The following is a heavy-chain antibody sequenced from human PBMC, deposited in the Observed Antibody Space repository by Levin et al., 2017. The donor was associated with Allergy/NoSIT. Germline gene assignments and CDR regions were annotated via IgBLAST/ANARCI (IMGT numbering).Heavy chain of an antibody. CDR2: ISDDGATK. D-gene: IGHD3-22*01. CDR1: GFMFSSFG. J-gene: IGHJ4*02. V-gene: IGHV3-30*18. Sequence: GESLKISCAVSGFMFSSFGMHWVRQAPGKGLKWVATISDDGATKYYADSVRGRFTISRDNSKKTLYLHMSSLRPEDTAVYYCAKDTNYFDTKATGYWGQGTLVTVSS. CDR3: AKDTNYFDTKATGY.